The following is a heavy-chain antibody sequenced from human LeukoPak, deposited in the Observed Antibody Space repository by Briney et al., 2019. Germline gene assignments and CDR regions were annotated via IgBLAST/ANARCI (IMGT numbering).Heavy chain of an antibody. CDR2: IKEEGSEK. CDR1: GFTFNNYW. Sequence: GGSLRLSCAAPGFTFNNYWMNWVRQAPGKGLEWVADIKEEGSEKNYVDSVKGRFTISRDNAKNSLYLQMNSLRAEDMAIYYCARELSHWYFDLWGRGTLVTVSS. J-gene: IGHJ2*01. V-gene: IGHV3-7*01. CDR3: ARELSHWYFDL.